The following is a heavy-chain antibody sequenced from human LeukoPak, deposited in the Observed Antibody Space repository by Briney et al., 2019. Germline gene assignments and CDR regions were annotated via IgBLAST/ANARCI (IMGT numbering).Heavy chain of an antibody. D-gene: IGHD3-22*01. V-gene: IGHV3-23*01. CDR2: ITAPGAAT. CDR1: GFTFSSNA. Sequence: GGSLRLSCATSGFTFSSNAMTWVRQAPGKGLECVSAITAPGAATYYADSGKGRLSISRDNSKNTLYLQLNSVRATDPAVYYCAKAFGTKGYFQLPIDFWGQGTLVTVSS. CDR3: AKAFGTKGYFQLPIDF. J-gene: IGHJ4*02.